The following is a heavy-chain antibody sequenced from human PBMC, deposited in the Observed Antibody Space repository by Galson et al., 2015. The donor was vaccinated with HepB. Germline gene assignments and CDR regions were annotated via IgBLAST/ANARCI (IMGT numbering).Heavy chain of an antibody. CDR3: ARNPSSYDYYNMDV. CDR2: ISAGSTTI. Sequence: SLRLSCAASGVTIPSYSMNWVRKAPGKGLEWLAYISAGSTTIYYADSVKGRFTISRDNGKNFLYLHMNSLRGEDTAVYYCARNPSSYDYYNMDVWGHGTTVTVSS. J-gene: IGHJ6*02. V-gene: IGHV3-48*01. CDR1: GVTIPSYS.